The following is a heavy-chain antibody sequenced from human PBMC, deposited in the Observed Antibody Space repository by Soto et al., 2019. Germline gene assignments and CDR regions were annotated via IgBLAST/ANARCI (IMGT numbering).Heavy chain of an antibody. CDR2: ITAFNGNT. CDR1: GYTFTDYG. Sequence: QVHLVQSGAEVAKPGASVKVSCKASGYTFTDYGISWVRQAPGQGLQWMGWITAFNGNTKYAKQFQGRVTMTTDASTSTAYMELRSLESDDTAVYYCARISQCDFWSGYYYFFDYWGQGTLVTVSS. J-gene: IGHJ4*02. V-gene: IGHV1-18*01. D-gene: IGHD3-3*01. CDR3: ARISQCDFWSGYYYFFDY.